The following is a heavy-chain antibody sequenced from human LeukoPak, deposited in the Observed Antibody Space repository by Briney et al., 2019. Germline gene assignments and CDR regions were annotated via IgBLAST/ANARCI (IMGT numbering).Heavy chain of an antibody. CDR2: IRSKANSYAT. Sequence: PGGSLRLSCAASGFTFSGSAMHWVRQASGKGLEWVGRIRSKANSYATAYAASVKGRFTISRDDSKNTAYLQMNSLKTEDTAVYYCWSYYDSSGYYGIDCWGQGTLVTVSS. D-gene: IGHD3-22*01. CDR3: WSYYDSSGYYGIDC. V-gene: IGHV3-73*01. CDR1: GFTFSGSA. J-gene: IGHJ4*02.